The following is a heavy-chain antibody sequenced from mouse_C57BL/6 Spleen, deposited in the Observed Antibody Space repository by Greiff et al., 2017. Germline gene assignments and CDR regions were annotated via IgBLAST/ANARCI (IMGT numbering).Heavy chain of an antibody. CDR1: GFSFTSYG. V-gene: IGHV2-2*01. D-gene: IGHD2-4*01. CDR2: IWSGGST. J-gene: IGHJ4*01. Sequence: VQLQQSGPGLVQPSQSLSITCTVSGFSFTSYGVHWVRQSPGKGLEWLGVIWSGGSTDYNAAFISRLSTSKDSSKCKVFFKMNSLQAEDTAIYYCARRSGLRPYAMDYWGQGTSVTVSS. CDR3: ARRSGLRPYAMDY.